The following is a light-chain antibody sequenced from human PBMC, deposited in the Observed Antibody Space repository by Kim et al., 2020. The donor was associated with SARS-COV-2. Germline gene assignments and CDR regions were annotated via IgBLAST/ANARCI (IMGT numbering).Light chain of an antibody. CDR1: QSVSTY. V-gene: IGKV3-11*01. Sequence: SLSTGERATLSCRASQSVSTYLAWYQQKPGQAPRLLIYHASNRATGIPARFSGSGSGTDFTLTISSLEPEDFAVYYCQQRSNWPRTFGRGTKLEI. J-gene: IGKJ2*02. CDR3: QQRSNWPRT. CDR2: HAS.